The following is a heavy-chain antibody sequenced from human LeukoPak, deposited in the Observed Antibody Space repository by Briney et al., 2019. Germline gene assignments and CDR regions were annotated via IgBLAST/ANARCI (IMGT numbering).Heavy chain of an antibody. CDR1: GFTFGDYA. J-gene: IGHJ4*02. V-gene: IGHV3-49*04. Sequence: GRSLRLSCTASGFTFGDYAMSWVRQAPGKGLEWVGFIRSKTYGGTTEYAASVKGRFTISRDDSKSIAFLQMNGLKTEDTAVYYRTRHPRPRVVGATALDYWGQGTLVTVSS. CDR2: IRSKTYGGTT. CDR3: TRHPRPRVVGATALDY. D-gene: IGHD1-26*01.